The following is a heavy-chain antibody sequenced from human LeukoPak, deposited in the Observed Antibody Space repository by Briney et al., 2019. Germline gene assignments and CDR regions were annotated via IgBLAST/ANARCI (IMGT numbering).Heavy chain of an antibody. CDR1: GFTFTAFC. D-gene: IGHD6-13*01. Sequence: KPGGSLRLSCAASGFTFTAFCMNWVRHAPGKGLEWVSSITSGRTYTYYADSVKGRFTISRDNAKKSLYLQMNSLRADDSAVYYCARGEASSRFDYWGQGTLVTVSS. V-gene: IGHV3-21*01. J-gene: IGHJ4*02. CDR2: ITSGRTYT. CDR3: ARGEASSRFDY.